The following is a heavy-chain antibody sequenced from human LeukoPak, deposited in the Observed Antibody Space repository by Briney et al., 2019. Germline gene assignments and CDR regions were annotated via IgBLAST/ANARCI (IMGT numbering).Heavy chain of an antibody. CDR1: GYTFTGYY. D-gene: IGHD3-3*01. V-gene: IGHV1-2*02. J-gene: IGHJ6*03. Sequence: ASVKVSCKASGYTFTGYYMHWVRQAPGQGLEWMGWINPNSGGTNYAQKFQGRVTITRNTSISTAYMELSSLRSEDTAVYYCARGGAPGGDFWSGRYYYYYYMDVWGKGTTVTVSS. CDR2: INPNSGGT. CDR3: ARGGAPGGDFWSGRYYYYYYMDV.